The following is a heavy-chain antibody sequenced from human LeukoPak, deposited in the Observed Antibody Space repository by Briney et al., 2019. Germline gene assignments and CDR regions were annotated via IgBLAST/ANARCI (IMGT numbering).Heavy chain of an antibody. J-gene: IGHJ4*02. D-gene: IGHD6-19*01. CDR2: INPNGGST. Sequence: ASVKVSCKASGYTFTNYHLHWARQAPGQGLEWMGIINPNGGSTSYAQKFQGRVTMTRDTSTSTVYMELSSLRSEDTAVYYCARVPGASGWPYYFDYWGQGTLVTVSS. CDR1: GYTFTNYH. V-gene: IGHV1-46*01. CDR3: ARVPGASGWPYYFDY.